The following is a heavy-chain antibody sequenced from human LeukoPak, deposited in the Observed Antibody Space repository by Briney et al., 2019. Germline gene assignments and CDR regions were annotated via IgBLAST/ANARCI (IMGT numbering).Heavy chain of an antibody. V-gene: IGHV4-59*12. J-gene: IGHJ5*02. CDR1: GASIKSYY. CDR2: LYYTGTT. CDR3: ARGYYYDSSGYYYNWFDP. Sequence: SETLSLTCNVSGASIKSYYWNWFRQPPGKGLEWIGYLYYTGTTSLNPSLKSRVTMSTDTTKNQFSLKLSSVTAADTAVYYCARGYYYDSSGYYYNWFDPWGQGTLVTVSS. D-gene: IGHD3-22*01.